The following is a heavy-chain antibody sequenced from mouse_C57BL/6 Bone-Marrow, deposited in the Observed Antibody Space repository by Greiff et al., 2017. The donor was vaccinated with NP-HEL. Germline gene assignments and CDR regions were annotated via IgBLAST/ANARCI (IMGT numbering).Heavy chain of an antibody. CDR3: ARSPYYYGSSYDY. CDR1: GFSLSTSGMG. D-gene: IGHD1-1*01. J-gene: IGHJ2*01. CDR2: ISWVDDK. Sequence: QVTLKESGPGILQSSQTLSLTCSFSGFSLSTSGMGVSWIRQPSGKGLDWLAHISWVDDKRYNPSLKRRLTLSEDTSRNQVFLKITSVDTADTATYYCARSPYYYGSSYDYWGQGTTLTVSS. V-gene: IGHV8-12*01.